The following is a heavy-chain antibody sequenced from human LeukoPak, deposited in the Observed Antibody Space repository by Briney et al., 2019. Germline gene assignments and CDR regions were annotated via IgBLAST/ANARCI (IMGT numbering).Heavy chain of an antibody. CDR3: ARDSVSSRHYYGSGSYYRY. D-gene: IGHD3-10*01. V-gene: IGHV1-2*02. Sequence: ASVKVSCKASGYTFTGYYMHWVRQAPGQGLEWMGWINPNSGGTNYAQKSQGRVTMTRDTSISTAYMELSRLRSDDTAVYYCARDSVSSRHYYGSGSYYRYWGQGTLVTVSS. CDR2: INPNSGGT. CDR1: GYTFTGYY. J-gene: IGHJ4*02.